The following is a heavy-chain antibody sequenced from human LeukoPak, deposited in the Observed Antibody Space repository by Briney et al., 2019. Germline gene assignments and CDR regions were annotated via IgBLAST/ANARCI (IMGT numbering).Heavy chain of an antibody. D-gene: IGHD1-26*01. CDR3: SKNGSYGVPLDY. V-gene: IGHV3-30*18. J-gene: IGHJ4*02. Sequence: GGSLRLSCAASEFTFSNYVMNWVRRAPGKGLEWVAVISYDGSNKYYADSVKGRFTISRDNSKNTLYLQMNSLRAEDTAVYYCSKNGSYGVPLDYWGQGTLVTVSS. CDR1: EFTFSNYV. CDR2: ISYDGSNK.